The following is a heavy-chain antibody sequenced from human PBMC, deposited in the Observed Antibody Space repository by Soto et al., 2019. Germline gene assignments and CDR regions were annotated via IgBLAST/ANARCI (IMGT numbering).Heavy chain of an antibody. CDR3: ATDWGDF. D-gene: IGHD2-21*01. J-gene: IGHJ4*02. V-gene: IGHV3-7*01. Sequence: EVQLVESGGDLVQPGGSLRLSCAASGFTFSNYWMSWVRQAPGKGLEWVAIIKQDGSERYYVDSVKGRFTISRDNAKNSLYLQMNSLRAEDTAVYYCATDWGDFWGQGTLVTVSS. CDR1: GFTFSNYW. CDR2: IKQDGSER.